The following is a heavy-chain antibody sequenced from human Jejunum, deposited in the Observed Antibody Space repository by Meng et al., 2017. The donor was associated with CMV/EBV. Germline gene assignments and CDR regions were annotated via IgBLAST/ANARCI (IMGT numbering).Heavy chain of an antibody. D-gene: IGHD1-7*01. J-gene: IGHJ3*02. CDR1: DSISSRSSY. CDR3: ARHVWPGNSDTFDI. V-gene: IGHV4-39*01. Sequence: DSISSRSSYWGWIRQPPGKGLEWIGSIHYSGSTYYNPSLKSRVTISVDTSKNQFSLKLSSVTAADTTVYYCARHVWPGNSDTFDIWGQGTMVTVSS. CDR2: IHYSGST.